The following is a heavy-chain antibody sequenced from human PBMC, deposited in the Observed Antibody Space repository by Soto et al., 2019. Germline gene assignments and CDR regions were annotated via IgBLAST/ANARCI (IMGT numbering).Heavy chain of an antibody. CDR2: INPNSGGT. J-gene: IGHJ4*02. Sequence: GASVKVSCKASGYTFTGYYMHWVRQAPGQGLEWMGWINPNSGGTNYAQKFQGRVTMTRDTSISTAYMELSRLRSDDTAVYYCARSPTLEYDFWSGYPVPLDYWGQGTLVTVSS. D-gene: IGHD3-3*01. CDR3: ARSPTLEYDFWSGYPVPLDY. CDR1: GYTFTGYY. V-gene: IGHV1-2*02.